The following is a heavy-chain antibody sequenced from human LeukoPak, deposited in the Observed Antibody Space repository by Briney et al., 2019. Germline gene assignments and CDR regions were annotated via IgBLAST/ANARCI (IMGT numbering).Heavy chain of an antibody. J-gene: IGHJ4*02. CDR3: ASFYGDYEVVDY. CDR2: ISSSSSYI. V-gene: IGHV3-21*01. D-gene: IGHD4-17*01. CDR1: GFTFSSYS. Sequence: PGGSLRLSCAASGFTFSSYSMNWVRQAPGKGLEWVSSISSSSSYIYYEDSVKGRFTISRDNAKNSLYLQMNSLRAEDTAVYYCASFYGDYEVVDYWGQGTLVTVSS.